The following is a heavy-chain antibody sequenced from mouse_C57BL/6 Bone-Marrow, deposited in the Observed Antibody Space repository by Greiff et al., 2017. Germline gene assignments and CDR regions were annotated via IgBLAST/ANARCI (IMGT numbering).Heavy chain of an antibody. CDR1: GYTFPSYW. CDR3: RRREDYYGSSRYVGVDY. Sequence: VQLKESGTVLARPGASVKMSCKTSGYTFPSYWMHWVKQRPGQGLEWIGAIYPGNSDTSYNQKFKGKAKLTAVTSASTAYMELSSLTNEDSAVDDCRRREDYYGSSRYVGVDYWGQGTTLTVSS. V-gene: IGHV1-5*01. CDR2: IYPGNSDT. J-gene: IGHJ2*01. D-gene: IGHD1-1*01.